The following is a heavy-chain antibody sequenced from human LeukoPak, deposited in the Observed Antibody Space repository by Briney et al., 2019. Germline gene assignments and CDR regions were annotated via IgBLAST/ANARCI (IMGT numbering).Heavy chain of an antibody. Sequence: GGSLRLSCAASGFTFSSYWMSWVRQAPGKGLEWVANIKQDGSEKYYVDSVKGRFTISRDNAKNSLYLQMNSLRAEDTAVYYCARDENYDFWSGYYPDYWSQGTLVTVSS. D-gene: IGHD3-3*01. CDR3: ARDENYDFWSGYYPDY. J-gene: IGHJ4*02. CDR1: GFTFSSYW. V-gene: IGHV3-7*01. CDR2: IKQDGSEK.